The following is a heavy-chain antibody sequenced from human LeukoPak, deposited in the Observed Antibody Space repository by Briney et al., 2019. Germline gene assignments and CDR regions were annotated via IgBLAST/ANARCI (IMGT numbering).Heavy chain of an antibody. Sequence: GGSLRLSCAASGFTFRTYGMNWVRQAPGKGLEWVSSISSSSSYIYYADSVKGRFTISRDNAKNSLYLQMNSLRAEDTAVYYCARASVDDYGDYENAFDIWGQGTMVTVSS. CDR3: ARASVDDYGDYENAFDI. CDR2: ISSSSSYI. D-gene: IGHD4-17*01. CDR1: GFTFRTYG. J-gene: IGHJ3*02. V-gene: IGHV3-21*01.